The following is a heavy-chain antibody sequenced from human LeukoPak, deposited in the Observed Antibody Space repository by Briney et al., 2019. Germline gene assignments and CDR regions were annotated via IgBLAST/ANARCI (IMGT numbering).Heavy chain of an antibody. J-gene: IGHJ4*02. V-gene: IGHV1-2*02. D-gene: IGHD4-17*01. CDR3: AREKAVTTSAASDY. Sequence: GASVKVSCKASGCTFTGYYMHWVRQAPGQGLEWMGWINPNSGGTNYAQKFQGRVTMTRDTSVSTTYMELSRLKSDDTAVYYCAREKAVTTSAASDYWGQGTLVTVSS. CDR2: INPNSGGT. CDR1: GCTFTGYY.